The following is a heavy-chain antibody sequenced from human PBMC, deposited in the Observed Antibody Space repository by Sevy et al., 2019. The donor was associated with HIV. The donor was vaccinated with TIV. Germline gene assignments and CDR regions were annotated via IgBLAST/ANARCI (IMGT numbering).Heavy chain of an antibody. Sequence: GGSLRLSCAASGFMFGNYEMNWVRQVPGKGLEWVSYISGNGRTTYHADSVKGRFTISRDNAKNSVYLQMNSLRVEDTVIYYCARDISPYNSSGAFDRWGQGSLVTVSS. CDR2: ISGNGRTT. J-gene: IGHJ4*02. CDR1: GFMFGNYE. V-gene: IGHV3-48*03. CDR3: ARDISPYNSSGAFDR. D-gene: IGHD3-22*01.